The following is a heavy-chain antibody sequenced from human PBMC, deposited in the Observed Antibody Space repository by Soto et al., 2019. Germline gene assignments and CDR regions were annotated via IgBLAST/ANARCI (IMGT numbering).Heavy chain of an antibody. D-gene: IGHD1-26*01. J-gene: IGHJ2*01. V-gene: IGHV1-18*01. Sequence: QVQLVQSGAEVKKPGASVKVSCKASGYTFSIYVISWVRQAPGQGLEWMGWISAYNGNTKYAQKLQGRVPVTTSTSTSRAYMVLRRLRSDDTAVYYWARDLSRGPYPWFLDLWGRGNLVTVSS. CDR3: ARDLSRGPYPWFLDL. CDR1: GYTFSIYV. CDR2: ISAYNGNT.